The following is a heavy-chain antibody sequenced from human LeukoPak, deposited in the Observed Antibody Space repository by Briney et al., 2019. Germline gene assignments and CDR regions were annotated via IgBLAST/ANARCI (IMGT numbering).Heavy chain of an antibody. J-gene: IGHJ3*02. CDR3: ARLGGDGYNDNDAFDI. V-gene: IGHV4-34*01. CDR1: GGSFSGYY. CDR2: INHSGST. Sequence: SETLSLTCAVYGGSFSGYYWSWIRQPPGKGLEWIGEINHSGSTNYNPSLKSRVTISVDTSKNQFSLKLSSVTAADTAVYYCARLGGDGYNDNDAFDIWGQGTMVTVSS. D-gene: IGHD5-24*01.